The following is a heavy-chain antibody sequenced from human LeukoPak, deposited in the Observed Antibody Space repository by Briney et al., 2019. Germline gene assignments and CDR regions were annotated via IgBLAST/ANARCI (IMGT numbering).Heavy chain of an antibody. V-gene: IGHV4-39*01. CDR1: GGSISSNDHY. Sequence: PSETLSLTCTVSGGSISSNDHYLGWIRQPPGRDLEWIGSISYTGSAYYNPSLKSRVTISVDTSKNQFSLNLISVTAADTAVYYCARLPSTGAGGRGWFDPWGQGTLVTVSS. D-gene: IGHD1-1*01. CDR2: ISYTGSA. CDR3: ARLPSTGAGGRGWFDP. J-gene: IGHJ5*02.